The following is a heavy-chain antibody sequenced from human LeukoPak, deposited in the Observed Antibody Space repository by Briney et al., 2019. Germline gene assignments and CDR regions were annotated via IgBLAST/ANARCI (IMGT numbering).Heavy chain of an antibody. CDR1: GGSISSYY. J-gene: IGHJ3*02. CDR3: ARGAGRDAFDI. Sequence: SESLSLTCTVSGGSISSYYWSWIRQPPGKGLEWIGYIYYSGSTNYNPSLKSRVTISVDTSKNQSSLKLSSVTAADTAVYYCARGAGRDAFDIWGQGTMVTVSS. D-gene: IGHD6-19*01. V-gene: IGHV4-59*01. CDR2: IYYSGST.